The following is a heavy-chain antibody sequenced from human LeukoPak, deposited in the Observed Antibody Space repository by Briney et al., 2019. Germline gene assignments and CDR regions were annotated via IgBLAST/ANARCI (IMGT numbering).Heavy chain of an antibody. J-gene: IGHJ6*02. CDR2: INHSGST. D-gene: IGHD2-2*01. Sequence: SETLSLTCAVYGGPFSGYYWSWIRQPPGKGLEWIGEINHSGSTNYNPSLKSRVTISVDTSKNQFSLKLSSVTAADTAVYYCARGDIVVVPAAMFYYYYGMDVWGQGTTVTVSS. CDR1: GGPFSGYY. CDR3: ARGDIVVVPAAMFYYYYGMDV. V-gene: IGHV4-34*01.